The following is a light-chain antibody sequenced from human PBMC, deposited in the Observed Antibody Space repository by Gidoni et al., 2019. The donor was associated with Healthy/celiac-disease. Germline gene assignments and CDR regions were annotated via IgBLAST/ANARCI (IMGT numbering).Light chain of an antibody. J-gene: IGLJ1*01. V-gene: IGLV3-9*01. CDR3: QVWDSSTHV. Sequence: SYELTQPLSVSVALGPTARITCGGNNIGSKNVHWYQQKPGQAPVLVIYRDSNRPSGIPERFSGSNSGNTATPTISRAQAGDEADYYCQVWDSSTHVFGTGTKITVL. CDR2: RDS. CDR1: NIGSKN.